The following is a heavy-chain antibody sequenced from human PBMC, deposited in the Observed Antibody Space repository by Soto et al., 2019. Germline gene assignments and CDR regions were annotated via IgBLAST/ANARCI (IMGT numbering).Heavy chain of an antibody. D-gene: IGHD5-12*01. CDR3: ARKDSGYGDYMDV. Sequence: QVQLQESGPGLVKPSQTLSLTCTVSGGSISSGGYYWSWIRQHPGKGLEWIGYIYYSGSTYYNPSLKCRVTMSVDTSENQFSLRLSSVTAADTAVYYCARKDSGYGDYMDVWGKGTTVTVSS. V-gene: IGHV4-31*03. J-gene: IGHJ6*03. CDR2: IYYSGST. CDR1: GGSISSGGYY.